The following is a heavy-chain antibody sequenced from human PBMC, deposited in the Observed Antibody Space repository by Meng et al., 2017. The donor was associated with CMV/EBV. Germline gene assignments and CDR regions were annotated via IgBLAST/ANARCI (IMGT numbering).Heavy chain of an antibody. CDR2: INPNSGGT. J-gene: IGHJ4*02. V-gene: IGHV1-2*02. CDR1: GYTFTGHY. Sequence: ASVKVSCKASGYTFTGHYMHWVRQAPGQGLEWMGWINPNSGGTNYAQKFQGRVTMTRDTSISTAYMELSRLRSDDTAVYYCARDFRYDFWSGLFTNWGQGTLVTVSS. D-gene: IGHD3-3*01. CDR3: ARDFRYDFWSGLFTN.